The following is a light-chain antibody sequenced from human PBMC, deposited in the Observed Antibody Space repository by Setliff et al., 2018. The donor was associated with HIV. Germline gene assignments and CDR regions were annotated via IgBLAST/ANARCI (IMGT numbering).Light chain of an antibody. Sequence: QSALTQPASVSGSPGQSITISCTGTSSDVGGYNYVSWYQQHPGKAPKLIIYDVSNRPSGVSNRFSGSKSGNTASLTISGLQAEDETDYYCSSYTSTLYVFGSGTRSPS. CDR3: SSYTSTLYV. J-gene: IGLJ1*01. CDR1: SSDVGGYNY. V-gene: IGLV2-14*03. CDR2: DVS.